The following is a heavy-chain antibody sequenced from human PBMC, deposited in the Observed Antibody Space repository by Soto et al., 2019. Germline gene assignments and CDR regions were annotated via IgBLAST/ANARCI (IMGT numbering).Heavy chain of an antibody. J-gene: IGHJ5*02. CDR3: ARERIQGIAVAGTGFDP. Sequence: PGGSLRLSCAASGFTFSSYGMHWVRQAPGKGLEWVAVIWYDGSNKYYADSVKSRFTISRDNSKNTLYLQMNSLRAEDTAVYYCARERIQGIAVAGTGFDPWGQGTPVTVSS. CDR1: GFTFSSYG. CDR2: IWYDGSNK. V-gene: IGHV3-33*01. D-gene: IGHD6-19*01.